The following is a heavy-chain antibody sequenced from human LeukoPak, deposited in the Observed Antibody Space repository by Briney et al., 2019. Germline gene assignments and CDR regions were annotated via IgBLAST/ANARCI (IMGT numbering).Heavy chain of an antibody. D-gene: IGHD1-26*01. J-gene: IGHJ6*02. CDR3: ARDLGWELPQLYDYYGMDV. CDR2: ISAYNGNT. CDR1: GYTFTSYG. V-gene: IGHV1-18*01. Sequence: GASVEVSCKASGYTFTSYGISWVRQAPGQGLEWMGWISAYNGNTNYAQKLQGRVTMTTDTSTSTAYMELRSLRSDDTAVYYCARDLGWELPQLYDYYGMDVWGQGTTVTVPS.